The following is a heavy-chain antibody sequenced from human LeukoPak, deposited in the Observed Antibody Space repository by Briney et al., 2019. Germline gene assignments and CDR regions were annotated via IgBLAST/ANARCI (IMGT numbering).Heavy chain of an antibody. J-gene: IGHJ4*02. Sequence: GGSLRLSCAASGFTVSSNYMSWVRQAPGKGLEWVSSISSSSSYIYYADSVKGRFTISRDNAKNSLYLQMNSLRAEDTAVYYCAGSNWNDGPFDYWGQGTLVTVSS. D-gene: IGHD1-1*01. CDR2: ISSSSSYI. V-gene: IGHV3-21*01. CDR1: GFTVSSNY. CDR3: AGSNWNDGPFDY.